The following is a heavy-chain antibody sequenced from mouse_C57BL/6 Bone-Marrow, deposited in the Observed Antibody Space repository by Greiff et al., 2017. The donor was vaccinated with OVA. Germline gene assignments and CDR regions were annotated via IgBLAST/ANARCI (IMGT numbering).Heavy chain of an antibody. CDR1: GFNIKDDY. D-gene: IGHD2-4*01. J-gene: IGHJ4*01. Sequence: EVMLVESGAELVRPGASVKLSCTASGFNIKDDYMHWVKQRPEQGLEWIGWIDPENGDTEYASKFQGKATITADTSSNTAYLQLSSLTSEDTAVYYCTTSYDLGYAMDYWGQGTSVTVSS. CDR3: TTSYDLGYAMDY. V-gene: IGHV14-4*01. CDR2: IDPENGDT.